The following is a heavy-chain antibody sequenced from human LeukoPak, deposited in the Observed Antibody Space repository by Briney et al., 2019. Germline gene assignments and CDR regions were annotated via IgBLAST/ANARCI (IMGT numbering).Heavy chain of an antibody. CDR3: AKDPFDIVVVVAAENNWFDP. Sequence: GGSLRLSCAASGFTFSCYAMSWVRQAPGKGLEWVSAISGSGGSTYYADSVKGRFTISRDNSKNTLYLQMNSLRAEDTAVYYCAKDPFDIVVVVAAENNWFDPWGQGTLVTVSS. V-gene: IGHV3-23*01. D-gene: IGHD2-15*01. CDR2: ISGSGGST. CDR1: GFTFSCYA. J-gene: IGHJ5*02.